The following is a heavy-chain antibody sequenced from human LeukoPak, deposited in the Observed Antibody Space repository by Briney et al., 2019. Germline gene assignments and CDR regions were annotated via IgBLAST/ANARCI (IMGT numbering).Heavy chain of an antibody. CDR1: GFTFSSYW. CDR2: IKQDGSEK. V-gene: IGHV3-7*01. Sequence: PGGSLRLSCAASGFTFSSYWMSWVRQAPGKGLEWVANIKQDGSEKYYVDSVKGRFTISRDNAKNSLYLQMNSLRAEGTAVYYCARDLYGAFYYFDYWGQGTLVTVSS. CDR3: ARDLYGAFYYFDY. D-gene: IGHD4-17*01. J-gene: IGHJ4*02.